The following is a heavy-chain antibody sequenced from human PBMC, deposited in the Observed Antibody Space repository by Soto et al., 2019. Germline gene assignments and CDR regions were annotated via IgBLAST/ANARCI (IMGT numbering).Heavy chain of an antibody. CDR3: ARRWFGELFHY. Sequence: EVQLVESGGGLVQPGGPLRLSCAASGFTVSSNYMSWVRQAPGKGLEWVSVIYSGGSTYYADSVKGRFTISRDNSKNTLYLQMNSLRAEDTAVYYCARRWFGELFHYWGQGTLVTVSS. D-gene: IGHD3-10*01. CDR2: IYSGGST. CDR1: GFTVSSNY. J-gene: IGHJ4*02. V-gene: IGHV3-66*04.